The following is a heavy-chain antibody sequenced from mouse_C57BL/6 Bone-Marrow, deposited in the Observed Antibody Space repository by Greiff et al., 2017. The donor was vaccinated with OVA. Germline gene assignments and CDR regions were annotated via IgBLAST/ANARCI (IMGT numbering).Heavy chain of an antibody. V-gene: IGHV1-55*01. Sequence: QVQLKQPGAELVKPGASVKMSCKASGYTFTSYWITWVKQRPGQGLEWIGDIYPGSGSTNYNEKFKSKATLTVDTSSSTAYMQLSSLTSEDSAVYYCARTRRDYGSSYFDYWGQGTTLTVSS. D-gene: IGHD1-1*01. J-gene: IGHJ2*01. CDR3: ARTRRDYGSSYFDY. CDR1: GYTFTSYW. CDR2: IYPGSGST.